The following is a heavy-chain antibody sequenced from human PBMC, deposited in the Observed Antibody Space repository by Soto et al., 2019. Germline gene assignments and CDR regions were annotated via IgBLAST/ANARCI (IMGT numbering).Heavy chain of an antibody. CDR2: ISSSSSTI. D-gene: IGHD3-9*01. CDR1: GFTFSSYS. J-gene: IGHJ4*02. V-gene: IGHV3-48*02. CDR3: ARDDRPKGLNYDILTGYPLFDY. Sequence: GGSLRLSCASSGFTFSSYSMNWVRQAPGKGLEWVSYISSSSSTIYYADSVKGRFTISRDNAKNSLYLQMNSLRDEDTAVYYCARDDRPKGLNYDILTGYPLFDYWGQGTLVTAPQ.